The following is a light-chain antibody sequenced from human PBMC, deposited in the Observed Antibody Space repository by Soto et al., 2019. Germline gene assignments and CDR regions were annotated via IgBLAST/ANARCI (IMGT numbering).Light chain of an antibody. V-gene: IGLV2-23*01. CDR1: SSDVGSYNL. CDR3: CSYARSSTWV. CDR2: DGS. Sequence: QSALTQPASVSGSPGQSITISCTGTSSDVGSYNLVSWYQQHPGKAPKLMIYDGSKRPSGVSNRFSGSKSGNTASLTISGLQAEDEADYYCCSYARSSTWVFGGGTKLTVL. J-gene: IGLJ3*02.